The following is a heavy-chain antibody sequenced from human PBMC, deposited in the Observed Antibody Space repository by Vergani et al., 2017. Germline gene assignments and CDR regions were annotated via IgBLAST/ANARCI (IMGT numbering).Heavy chain of an antibody. J-gene: IGHJ6*03. V-gene: IGHV4-59*01. Sequence: QVQLQESGPGLVQPSETLSLTCTVSGGSISSYYWSWIRQPPGKGLEWIGYIYYSGSTNYNPSLKSRVTISVDTSKNQFSLKLSSVTAADTAVYYCASTNVGYCSSTSCPTNLKYYYYYYMDVWGKGTTVTVSS. CDR3: ASTNVGYCSSTSCPTNLKYYYYYYMDV. D-gene: IGHD2-2*01. CDR2: IYYSGST. CDR1: GGSISSYY.